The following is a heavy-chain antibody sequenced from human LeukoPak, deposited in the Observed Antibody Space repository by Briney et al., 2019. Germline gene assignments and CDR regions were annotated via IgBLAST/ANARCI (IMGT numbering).Heavy chain of an antibody. CDR1: GFTCDECI. CDR2: VSWDGDTT. Sequence: PGGSLRLSCAASGFTCDECILHWFRQAPGKGLEWLTLVSWDGDTTYYADSVKGRFPISRDNRTTSLSLQRHSLRPEDTAWFTCAKARGLIGGAFDIWGQGTMVTVSS. J-gene: IGHJ3*02. CDR3: AKARGLIGGAFDI. V-gene: IGHV3-43*01. D-gene: IGHD3-22*01.